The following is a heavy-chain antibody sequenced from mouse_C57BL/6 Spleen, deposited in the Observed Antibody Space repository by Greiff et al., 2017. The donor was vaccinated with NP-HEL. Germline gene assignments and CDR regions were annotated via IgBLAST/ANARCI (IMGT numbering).Heavy chain of an antibody. V-gene: IGHV1-55*01. D-gene: IGHD1-1*01. CDR3: AREGYYYGSWYFDV. CDR1: GYTFTSYW. CDR2: IYPGSGST. Sequence: QVHVKQPGAELVKPGASVKMSCKASGYTFTSYWITWVKQRPGQGLEWIGDIYPGSGSTNYNEKFKSKATLTVDTSSSTAYMQLSSLTSEDSAVYYCAREGYYYGSWYFDVWGTGTTVTVSS. J-gene: IGHJ1*03.